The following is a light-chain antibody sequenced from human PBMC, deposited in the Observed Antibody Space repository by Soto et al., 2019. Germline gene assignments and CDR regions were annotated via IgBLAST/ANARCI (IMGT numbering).Light chain of an antibody. V-gene: IGLV1-40*01. CDR2: ADS. J-gene: IGLJ3*02. CDR1: TSNIGAGYD. CDR3: QSYDNTVGGLGWV. Sequence: QPVLTQPPSVSGAPGQRVTISCTGSTSNIGAGYDVHWYQQKDPRAAPKLLIYADSNRPSGAPDRFSASKSGTSASLAITGLQAEDEADYYCQSYDNTVGGLGWVFGGGTQLTVL.